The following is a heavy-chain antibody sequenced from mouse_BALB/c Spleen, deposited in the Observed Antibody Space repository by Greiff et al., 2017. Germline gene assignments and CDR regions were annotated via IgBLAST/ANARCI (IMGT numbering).Heavy chain of an antibody. CDR2: INPSNGRT. CDR3: ARGPNWEAY. D-gene: IGHD4-1*01. J-gene: IGHJ3*01. CDR1: GYTFTSYW. Sequence: QVQLQQPGAELVKPGASVKLSCKASGYTFTSYWMHWVKQRPGQGLEWIGGINPSNGRTNYNEKFKSKATLTVDKSSSTAYMQLSSLTSEDSAVYYCARGPNWEAYWGQGTLVTVSA. V-gene: IGHV1S81*02.